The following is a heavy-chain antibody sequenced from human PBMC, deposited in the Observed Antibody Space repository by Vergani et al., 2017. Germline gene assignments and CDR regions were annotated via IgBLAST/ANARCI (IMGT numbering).Heavy chain of an antibody. Sequence: QLQLQESGSGLVKPSQTLSLTCAVSGGSISSGGYSWSWIRQPSGKGLEWIGYIYHSGSTYYNPSLKSRVTISVDRSKNQFSLKLSSVTAADTAVYYCARGHRPDSSGWSGRYYYYYGMDVWGQGTTVTVSS. V-gene: IGHV4-30-2*01. CDR3: ARGHRPDSSGWSGRYYYYYGMDV. J-gene: IGHJ6*02. CDR1: GGSISSGGYS. CDR2: IYHSGST. D-gene: IGHD6-19*01.